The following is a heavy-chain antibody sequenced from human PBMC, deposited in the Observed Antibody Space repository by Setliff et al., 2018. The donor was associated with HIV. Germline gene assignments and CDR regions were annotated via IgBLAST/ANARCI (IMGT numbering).Heavy chain of an antibody. CDR3: ARGGVYYYDSSGWSMDY. V-gene: IGHV1-69*13. D-gene: IGHD3-22*01. J-gene: IGHJ4*02. CDR2: IIPVFGTT. Sequence: SVKVSCKASGGTFSSYAISWVRQAPGQGLDWMGGIIPVFGTTNYAQKFQGRVTITADESTSTAYMELSSLRSGDTAVYYCARGGVYYYDSSGWSMDYWGQGTLVTVSS. CDR1: GGTFSSYA.